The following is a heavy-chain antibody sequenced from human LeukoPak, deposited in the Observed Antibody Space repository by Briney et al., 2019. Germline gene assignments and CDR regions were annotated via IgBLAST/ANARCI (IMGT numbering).Heavy chain of an antibody. Sequence: GGSLRLSCAASAFTFSGSAMHWVRQASGKGLEWVGRIRSKTHTYATAYAASVKGRFTISRDDSKNTAYLQMNSLKTEDTAVYYCTRHGGRDYYDSSEDAFYIWGQGTMVIVSS. D-gene: IGHD3-22*01. CDR3: TRHGGRDYYDSSEDAFYI. CDR2: IRSKTHTYAT. CDR1: AFTFSGSA. J-gene: IGHJ3*02. V-gene: IGHV3-73*01.